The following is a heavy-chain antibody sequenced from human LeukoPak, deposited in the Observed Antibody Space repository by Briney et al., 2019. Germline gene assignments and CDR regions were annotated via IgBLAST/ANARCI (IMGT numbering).Heavy chain of an antibody. CDR3: AREGDGYNDAFDI. Sequence: GGSLRLSCAASGFTFNSYWMHWVRQAPGKGLVWVSRINNDGSSTNYADSVKGRFTISRDNAKNTLYLQMHSLRAEDTAVYYCAREGDGYNDAFDIWGQGTMVTVSS. CDR1: GFTFNSYW. CDR2: INNDGSST. V-gene: IGHV3-74*01. J-gene: IGHJ3*02. D-gene: IGHD5-24*01.